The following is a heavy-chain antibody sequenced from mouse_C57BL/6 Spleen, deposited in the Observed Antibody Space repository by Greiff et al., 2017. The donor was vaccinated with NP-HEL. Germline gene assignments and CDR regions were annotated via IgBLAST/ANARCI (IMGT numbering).Heavy chain of an antibody. CDR3: ARGGYGNYYAMDY. D-gene: IGHD1-1*02. V-gene: IGHV5-4*03. Sequence: EVMLVESGGGLVKPGGSLKLSCAASGFTFSSYAMSWVRQTPEKRLEWVATISDGGSYTYYPDNVKGRVTISRDNAKNNLYLQMSHLKSEDTAMYYCARGGYGNYYAMDYWGQGTSVTVSS. J-gene: IGHJ4*01. CDR2: ISDGGSYT. CDR1: GFTFSSYA.